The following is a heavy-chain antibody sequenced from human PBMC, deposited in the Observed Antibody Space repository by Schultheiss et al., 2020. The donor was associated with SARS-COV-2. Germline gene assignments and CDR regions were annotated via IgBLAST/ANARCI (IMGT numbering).Heavy chain of an antibody. Sequence: SETLSLTCAVSGGSISSSNWWSWVRQPPGKGLEWIGYIYYSGRTNYNPSLKSRVTISVDKSKNQFSLKLSSVTAADTAVYYCAGREPFYYDFWSGYQAPFDYWGQGTLVTVSS. J-gene: IGHJ4*02. CDR2: IYYSGRT. CDR1: GGSISSSNW. D-gene: IGHD3-3*01. V-gene: IGHV4-4*02. CDR3: AGREPFYYDFWSGYQAPFDY.